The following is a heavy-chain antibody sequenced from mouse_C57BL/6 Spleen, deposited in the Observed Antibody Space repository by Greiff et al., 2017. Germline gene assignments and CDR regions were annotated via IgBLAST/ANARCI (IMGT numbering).Heavy chain of an antibody. V-gene: IGHV1-9*01. J-gene: IGHJ3*01. CDR2: ILPGSGST. D-gene: IGHD3-2*02. CDR3: ARNPLYQTAQATWFAY. CDR1: GYTFTGYW. Sequence: QVQLQQSGAELMKPGASVKLSCKATGYTFTGYWIEWVKQRPGPGLEWIGEILPGSGSTNYNEKFKGKATFTADTSSNTAYMQLSSLTTEDSAIYYCARNPLYQTAQATWFAYWGQGTLVTVSA.